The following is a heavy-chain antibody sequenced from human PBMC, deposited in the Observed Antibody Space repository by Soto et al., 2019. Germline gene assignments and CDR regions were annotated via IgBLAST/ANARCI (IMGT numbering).Heavy chain of an antibody. CDR1: RFTFSNYG. D-gene: IGHD6-19*01. Sequence: PGGSLRLSCATSRFTFSNYGMHWVRQAPGKGLEWVAAIWNDGSNKYYADSAKGRFTISRDNSKNTLDLQMNSLRAEDTAVYYCARDYSSAWYTIDDWGQGTLVTVSS. V-gene: IGHV3-33*01. J-gene: IGHJ4*02. CDR3: ARDYSSAWYTIDD. CDR2: IWNDGSNK.